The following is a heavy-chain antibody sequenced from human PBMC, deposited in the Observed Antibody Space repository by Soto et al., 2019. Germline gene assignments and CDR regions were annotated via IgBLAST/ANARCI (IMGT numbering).Heavy chain of an antibody. V-gene: IGHV1-18*01. J-gene: IGHJ4*02. CDR1: GYTFTSYG. Sequence: QVQLVQSGAEVKKPGASVKVSCKASGYTFTSYGISWVRQAPGQGLEWMGWISAYNGNKKYAQKLQGRVSMTTDTATSTAYMERRSLRADDTAVYYCARDRGQQLFDYWGQGTLVTVSS. CDR2: ISAYNGNK. CDR3: ARDRGQQLFDY. D-gene: IGHD6-13*01.